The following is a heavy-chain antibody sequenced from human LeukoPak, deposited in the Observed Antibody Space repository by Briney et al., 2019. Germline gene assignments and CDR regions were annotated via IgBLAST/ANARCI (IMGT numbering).Heavy chain of an antibody. D-gene: IGHD2-21*01. CDR2: INQDGSEK. CDR3: ARDIYGGHDY. J-gene: IGHJ4*02. V-gene: IGHV3-7*04. CDR1: GFTFSNYW. Sequence: PGGSLRLSCAASGFTFSNYWMSWVRQAPGKGLEWVANINQDGSEKSYVDPVEGRFTISRGNAKKSLYLHVNSLRAEDTAVYYCARDIYGGHDYWGQGTLLTVSS.